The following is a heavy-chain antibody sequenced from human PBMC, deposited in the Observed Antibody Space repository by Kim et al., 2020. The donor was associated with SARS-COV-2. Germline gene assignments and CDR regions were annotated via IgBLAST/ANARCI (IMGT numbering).Heavy chain of an antibody. CDR2: TT. CDR3: TPQRFGWFDP. V-gene: IGHV3-15*01. Sequence: TTDYAAPVKGRFTISRDDSKNTLYLQMNSLKTEDTAVYYCTPQRFGWFDPWGQGTLVTVSS. J-gene: IGHJ5*02. D-gene: IGHD3-10*01.